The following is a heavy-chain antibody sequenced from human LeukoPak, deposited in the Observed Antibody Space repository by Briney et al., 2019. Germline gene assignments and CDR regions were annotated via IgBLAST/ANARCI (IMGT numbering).Heavy chain of an antibody. Sequence: SETLSLTCAVFGGSFSGYYWSWIRQSPEKGLEWIGEMSHTGATNYNPSLKSRVTVSVDTSKKQFSLNLRSVTAADTAVYYCARGVDTAMVRSYYYYGMDVWGQGTTVTVSS. J-gene: IGHJ6*02. CDR3: ARGVDTAMVRSYYYYGMDV. D-gene: IGHD5-18*01. CDR2: MSHTGAT. CDR1: GGSFSGYY. V-gene: IGHV4-34*01.